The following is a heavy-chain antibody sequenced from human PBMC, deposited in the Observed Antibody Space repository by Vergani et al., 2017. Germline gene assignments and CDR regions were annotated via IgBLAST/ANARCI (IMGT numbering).Heavy chain of an antibody. CDR2: ISASGNA. J-gene: IGHJ3*01. V-gene: IGHV4-61*02. Sequence: QVQLQASGPGRVKPSQTLSLTCTMSGGSISAGYYFWSWIRQPAGKGLEWLGHISASGNASHSPSLKTPVSMSVDTSKNQFSLIVPSVTAADTAIYFCARRSGGYYSGVKVHPLRTAFDVWGHGTVVTVSS. CDR1: GGSISAGYYF. D-gene: IGHD6-19*01. CDR3: ARRSGGYYSGVKVHPLRTAFDV.